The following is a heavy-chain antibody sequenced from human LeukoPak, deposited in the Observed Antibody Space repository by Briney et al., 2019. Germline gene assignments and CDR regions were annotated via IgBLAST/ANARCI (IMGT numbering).Heavy chain of an antibody. CDR1: GYTFISYG. D-gene: IGHD3-10*01. CDR3: ARDYYGSGSYYIREERSWFDP. Sequence: GASVKVSCKASGYTFISYGITWVRQAPGQGLEWMGWINPNSGGTNYAQKFQGRVTMTRDTSISTAYMELSRLRSDDTAVYYCARDYYGSGSYYIREERSWFDPWGQGTLVTVSS. CDR2: INPNSGGT. V-gene: IGHV1-2*02. J-gene: IGHJ5*02.